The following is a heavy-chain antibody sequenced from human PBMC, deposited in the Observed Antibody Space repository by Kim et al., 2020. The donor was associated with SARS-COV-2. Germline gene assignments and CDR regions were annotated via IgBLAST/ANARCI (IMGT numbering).Heavy chain of an antibody. D-gene: IGHD5-18*01. V-gene: IGHV3-48*04. CDR3: ARDRAYTAMVTWGHYGMDV. J-gene: IGHJ6*02. CDR2: ISSSSSTI. Sequence: GGSLRLSCAASGFTFSSYSMNWVRQAPGKGLEWVSYISSSSSTIYYADSVKGRFTISRDNAKNSLYLQMNSLRAEDTAVYYCARDRAYTAMVTWGHYGMDVRGQGTTVTVSS. CDR1: GFTFSSYS.